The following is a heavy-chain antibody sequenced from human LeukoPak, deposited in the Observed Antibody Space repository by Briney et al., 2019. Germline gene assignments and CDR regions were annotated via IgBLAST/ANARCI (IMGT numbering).Heavy chain of an antibody. V-gene: IGHV3-23*01. CDR3: AKEGLRAFDV. D-gene: IGHD4-17*01. CDR2: INSSGGVT. CDR1: GSTFSSYA. J-gene: IGHJ3*01. Sequence: GGSLRLSCAASGSTFSSYAMTWVRQAPGKGLEWVSVINSSGGVTYYADSVESRFTISRDNSKNTLYLQMNSLRAEDTAVYYCAKEGLRAFDVWGQGTMVTVSS.